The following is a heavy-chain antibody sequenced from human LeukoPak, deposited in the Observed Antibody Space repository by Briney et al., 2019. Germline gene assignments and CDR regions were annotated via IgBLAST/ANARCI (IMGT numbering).Heavy chain of an antibody. CDR1: GFTFSSYG. CDR2: ISYDGSNK. J-gene: IGHJ4*02. Sequence: GGSLRLSCAASGFTFSSYGVHWVRQAPGKGLEWVAVISYDGSNKYYADSVKGRFTISRDNSKNTLYLQMNSLRAEDTAVYYCAKDLDSSGFGFDYWGQGTLVTVSS. CDR3: AKDLDSSGFGFDY. V-gene: IGHV3-30*18. D-gene: IGHD6-19*01.